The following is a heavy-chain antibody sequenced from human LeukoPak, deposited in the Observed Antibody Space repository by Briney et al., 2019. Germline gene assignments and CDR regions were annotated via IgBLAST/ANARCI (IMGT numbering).Heavy chain of an antibody. Sequence: ASVKVSCKASGYTFTSYGISWVRQAPGQELEWMGWISAYNGNTNYAQKLQGRVTVTTDTSTSTAYMELRSLRSDDTAVYYCARDQNCSSTSCDDYWGQGTLVTVSS. CDR1: GYTFTSYG. D-gene: IGHD2-2*01. CDR2: ISAYNGNT. J-gene: IGHJ4*02. CDR3: ARDQNCSSTSCDDY. V-gene: IGHV1-18*01.